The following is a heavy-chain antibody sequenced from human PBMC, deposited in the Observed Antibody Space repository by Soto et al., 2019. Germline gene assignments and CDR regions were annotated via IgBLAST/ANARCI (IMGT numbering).Heavy chain of an antibody. CDR2: IYSSGGT. CDR1: GGSISSGSYY. CDR3: ARDGDGYDH. Sequence: QVQLQESGPGLVKPSETLSLTCSVSGGSISSGSYYWTWLRQPPGKGLEWIGYIYSSGGTSYNPSLTSRVTISVDTSKNTFSLKRSSVTAADTAVYYCARDGDGYDHWGQGTLVTVSS. D-gene: IGHD5-12*01. V-gene: IGHV4-61*01. J-gene: IGHJ1*01.